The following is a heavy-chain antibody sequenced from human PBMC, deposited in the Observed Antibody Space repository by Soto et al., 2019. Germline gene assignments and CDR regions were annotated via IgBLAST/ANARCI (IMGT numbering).Heavy chain of an antibody. J-gene: IGHJ5*02. Sequence: PSETLSLTCTVSGGSVSSGSYYWIWIRQPPGKGLEWIGYIYYSGSTNYNPSLKSRVTISVDTSKNQFSLKLSSVTAADTAVYYCAREGVFGSSSWYGSWFDPWGQGTLVTVSS. CDR1: GGSVSSGSYY. CDR2: IYYSGST. D-gene: IGHD6-13*01. V-gene: IGHV4-61*01. CDR3: AREGVFGSSSWYGSWFDP.